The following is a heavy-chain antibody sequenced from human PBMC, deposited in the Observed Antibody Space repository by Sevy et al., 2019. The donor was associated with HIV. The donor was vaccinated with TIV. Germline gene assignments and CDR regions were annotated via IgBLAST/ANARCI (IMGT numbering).Heavy chain of an antibody. D-gene: IGHD5-12*01. Sequence: GGSLRLSCTTSDSPFVVFLLAGFARAPGRGRRGVLFFQGILFKAIGGTTDYPASVKGRFIISRDDSKSIAYLQMNSLKTEDTAVYYCTRGLATADTPEYYFDYWGQGTLVTVSS. CDR3: TRGLATADTPEYYFDY. CDR1: DSPFVVFL. CDR2: FQGILFKAIGGTT. J-gene: IGHJ4*02. V-gene: IGHV3-49*03.